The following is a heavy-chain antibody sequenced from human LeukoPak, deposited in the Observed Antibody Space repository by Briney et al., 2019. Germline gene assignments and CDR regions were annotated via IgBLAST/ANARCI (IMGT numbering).Heavy chain of an antibody. CDR2: INPNSGGT. CDR3: ARGIYSSGWYFGY. Sequence: ASVKVSCKASGYTFTGYYMHWVRQAPGQGLEWMGWINPNSGGTNYAQKFQGRVTMTRDTSISTAYMELSRLRSDDTAVYYCARGIYSSGWYFGYWGQGTLVTVSS. V-gene: IGHV1-2*02. CDR1: GYTFTGYY. D-gene: IGHD6-19*01. J-gene: IGHJ4*02.